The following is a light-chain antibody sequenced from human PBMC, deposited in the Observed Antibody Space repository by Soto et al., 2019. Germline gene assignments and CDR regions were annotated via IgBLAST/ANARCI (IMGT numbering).Light chain of an antibody. J-gene: IGKJ5*01. CDR1: QTVSSTY. CDR2: GAS. V-gene: IGKV3D-20*02. CDR3: QQRYNWPIT. Sequence: EIVLTQSPGTLSLSPGERATLSCRASQTVSSTYLAWYQQKPGQAPRLLIYGASSRATGIPDRSSGSGSGTDFTLTISSLEPEDFSVYYCQQRYNWPITFGQATRLEIK.